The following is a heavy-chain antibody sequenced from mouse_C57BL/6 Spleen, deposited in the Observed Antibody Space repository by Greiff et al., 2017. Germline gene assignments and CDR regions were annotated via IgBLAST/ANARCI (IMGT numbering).Heavy chain of an antibody. Sequence: QVQLQQSGAELVKPGASVKISCKASGYAFRSYWMNWVKQRPGKGLEWIGQIYPGDGENNYNGKFKGKATLTADKSSSTAYMQLSSLTSEDSVVYFCARESNWYPAYWGQGTLVTVSA. CDR2: IYPGDGEN. CDR3: ARESNWYPAY. CDR1: GYAFRSYW. V-gene: IGHV1-80*01. D-gene: IGHD4-1*01. J-gene: IGHJ3*01.